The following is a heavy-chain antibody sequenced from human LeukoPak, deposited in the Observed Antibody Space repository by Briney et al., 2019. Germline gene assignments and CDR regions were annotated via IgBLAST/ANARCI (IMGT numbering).Heavy chain of an antibody. CDR1: GGSISSSSYY. CDR2: IYYSGST. V-gene: IGHV4-39*01. CDR3: ARRGGNSYGPLKNLNWFDP. Sequence: SETLSLTCTVSGGSISSSSYYWGWIRQPPGKGLEWIGSIYYSGSTYYNPSLKSRVTISVDTSKNQFSLKLSSVTAADTAVYYCARRGGNSYGPLKNLNWFDPWGQGTLVTVSS. D-gene: IGHD5-18*01. J-gene: IGHJ5*02.